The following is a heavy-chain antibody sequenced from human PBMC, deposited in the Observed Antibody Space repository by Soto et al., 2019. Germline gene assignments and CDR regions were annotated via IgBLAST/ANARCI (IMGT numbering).Heavy chain of an antibody. V-gene: IGHV3-53*01. CDR1: GFAVSSKY. CDR3: VQTSGWPGFDF. Sequence: EVQLVESGGGLIQPGGSLRLSCAASGFAVSSKYMTWVRQAPGKGLEWVSVIYGGGTTYYADSVKGRFTISRDTSKNTFELQVNSLRAEETSVYYCVQTSGWPGFDFWGQGTLVTVSS. D-gene: IGHD6-19*01. CDR2: IYGGGTT. J-gene: IGHJ4*02.